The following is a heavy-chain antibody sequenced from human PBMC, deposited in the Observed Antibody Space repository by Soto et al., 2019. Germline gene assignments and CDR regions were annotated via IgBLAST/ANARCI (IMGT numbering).Heavy chain of an antibody. Sequence: QVQLVQSGAEVKKPGASVKVSCKASGYTFTSYDINWVRQATGQGLEWMGWMNPNSGNTGYAQKFQGRVTMTRNTSISKAYMELISLRSEDTAVYYCARAGKLVTGYYYYGIDVWGQGTTVTVSS. CDR3: ARAGKLVTGYYYYGIDV. J-gene: IGHJ6*02. V-gene: IGHV1-8*01. D-gene: IGHD6-6*01. CDR1: GYTFTSYD. CDR2: MNPNSGNT.